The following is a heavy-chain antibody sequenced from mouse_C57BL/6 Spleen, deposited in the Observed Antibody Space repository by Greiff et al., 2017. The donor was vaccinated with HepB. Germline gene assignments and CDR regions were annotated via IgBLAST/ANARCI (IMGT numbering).Heavy chain of an antibody. Sequence: QVQLQQPGAEPVMPGASVKLSCKASGYTFTSYWMHWVKQRPGQGLEWIGEIDPSDSYTNYNQKFKGKSTLTVDKSSSTAYMQLSSLTSEDSAVYYCARLVLRSYYFDYWGQGTTLTVSS. J-gene: IGHJ2*01. CDR3: ARLVLRSYYFDY. D-gene: IGHD1-1*01. V-gene: IGHV1-69*01. CDR1: GYTFTSYW. CDR2: IDPSDSYT.